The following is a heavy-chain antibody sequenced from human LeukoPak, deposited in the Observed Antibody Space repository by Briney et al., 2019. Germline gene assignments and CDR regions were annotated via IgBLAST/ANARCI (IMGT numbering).Heavy chain of an antibody. CDR2: INPNTGGT. D-gene: IGHD2/OR15-2a*01. CDR1: GYTSTAYY. J-gene: IGHJ4*02. CDR3: AIRPVNRVSDGFY. Sequence: GASVKVSCKASGYTSTAYYVHWVRQAPGQGLEWVGWINPNTGGTDYAQGFRARVTFTADTSIGTAYMEVSRLKSDDTAMFYCAIRPVNRVSDGFYWGQGTLVTVSS. V-gene: IGHV1-2*02.